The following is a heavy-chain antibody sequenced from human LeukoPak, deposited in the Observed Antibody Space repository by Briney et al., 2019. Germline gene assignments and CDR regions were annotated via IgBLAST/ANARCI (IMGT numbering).Heavy chain of an antibody. D-gene: IGHD3-9*01. Sequence: ASVKVSFKASGYPFTSLDINWVRPAPGQGVEWMGWMNPNWGYTGYAQKFQARVTITRDTSIDTAYMELSSLRSDDTAVYYCARGITQGFDRWGQGTMVTVSS. CDR1: GYPFTSLD. J-gene: IGHJ1*01. CDR2: MNPNWGYT. CDR3: ARGITQGFDR. V-gene: IGHV1-8*01.